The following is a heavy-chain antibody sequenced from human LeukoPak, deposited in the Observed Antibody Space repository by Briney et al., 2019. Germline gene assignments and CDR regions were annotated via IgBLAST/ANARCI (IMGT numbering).Heavy chain of an antibody. D-gene: IGHD5-24*01. Sequence: GGSLRLSCATSGFTFSDYSMNWVRQAPGKGLEWISYIGIDSGNTNYADSVKGRFTISRDNAKNSLHLQMNTLRAEDTAVYYCARERDGRFFDYWGQGTLVTVSS. CDR2: IGIDSGNT. CDR1: GFTFSDYS. J-gene: IGHJ4*02. V-gene: IGHV3-48*04. CDR3: ARERDGRFFDY.